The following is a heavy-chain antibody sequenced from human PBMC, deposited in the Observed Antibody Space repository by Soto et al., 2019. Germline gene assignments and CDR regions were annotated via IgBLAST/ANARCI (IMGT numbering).Heavy chain of an antibody. J-gene: IGHJ6*02. Sequence: QVQLVQSGAEVKKPGASVKVSCKASGYTFTSYGISWVRQAPGQGLEWMGWISAYNGNTNYAQKLQGRVTMTTDTSTSTAYMELRSLRSDDTAVYYCARDEGIKGYLRYFDWFHSLRTKMYYGMDVWGQGTTVTVSS. CDR1: GYTFTSYG. CDR2: ISAYNGNT. V-gene: IGHV1-18*01. CDR3: ARDEGIKGYLRYFDWFHSLRTKMYYGMDV. D-gene: IGHD3-9*01.